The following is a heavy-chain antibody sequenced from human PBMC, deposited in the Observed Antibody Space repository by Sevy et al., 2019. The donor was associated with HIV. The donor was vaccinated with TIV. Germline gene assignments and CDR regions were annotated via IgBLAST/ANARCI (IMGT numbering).Heavy chain of an antibody. CDR2: ISDRSTTI. CDR3: AREGSLRYFDL. CDR1: GFTFRDYY. Sequence: GGSLRLSCAASGFTFRDYYMIWIRQAPGRGLEWLAYISDRSTTIYYADSVKGRFTISRDNAKNSLFLQMKSLRAEDTAVYYCAREGSLRYFDLWGRGTLVTVSS. D-gene: IGHD3-10*01. V-gene: IGHV3-11*01. J-gene: IGHJ2*01.